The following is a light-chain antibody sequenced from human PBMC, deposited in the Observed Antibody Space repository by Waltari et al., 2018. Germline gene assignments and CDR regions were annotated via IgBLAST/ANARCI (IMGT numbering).Light chain of an antibody. Sequence: YALTQPASVSGSPGQSITISCTGTSSDVGTYNYVSRYQQHPGKAPKLIIFDVSIRPSGVSNRFSGSKSGNTASLTISGLQAEDEADYYCSSYISSSTLELFGGGTSLTVL. V-gene: IGLV2-14*03. CDR2: DVS. CDR3: SSYISSSTLEL. CDR1: SSDVGTYNY. J-gene: IGLJ2*01.